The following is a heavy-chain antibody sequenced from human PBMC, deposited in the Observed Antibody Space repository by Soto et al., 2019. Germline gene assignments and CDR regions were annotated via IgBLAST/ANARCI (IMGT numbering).Heavy chain of an antibody. V-gene: IGHV3-23*01. CDR1: GFTFSSYA. D-gene: IGHD3-22*01. J-gene: IGHJ4*02. Sequence: EVQLLESGGGLVQPGGSLRLSCEASGFTFSSYAMSWVRQAPGKGLEWVSAINGGGGSTYYADSVKGRFTISRDNSKNTLYLQMNSLRAEDTAVYYCAKPAGSVGYYSPFDYWGQGTLVTVSS. CDR2: INGGGGST. CDR3: AKPAGSVGYYSPFDY.